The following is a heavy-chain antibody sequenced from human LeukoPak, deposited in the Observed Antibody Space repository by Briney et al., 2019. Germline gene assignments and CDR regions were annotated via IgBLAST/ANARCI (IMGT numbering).Heavy chain of an antibody. CDR3: ARAPITSPFYFDY. V-gene: IGHV3-20*04. CDR1: GFAFAEHG. CDR2: INWSGGST. Sequence: GGSLRLSCTASGFAFAEHGMSWVRQVPGKELEWVSGINWSGGSTGYADPLRGRFTISRDNAKNSLYLQMDSLRAEDTALYCCARAPITSPFYFDYWGQGTLVTVSS. J-gene: IGHJ4*02. D-gene: IGHD2-2*01.